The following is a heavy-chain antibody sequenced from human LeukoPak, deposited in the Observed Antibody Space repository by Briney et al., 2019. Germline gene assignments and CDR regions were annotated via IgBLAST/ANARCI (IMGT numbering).Heavy chain of an antibody. CDR3: ARDVREMATITGYYYMDV. D-gene: IGHD5-24*01. CDR1: GFSFSSYS. J-gene: IGHJ6*03. CDR2: ISTSSSYI. Sequence: GGSLRLSCAASGFSFSSYSMNWVRQAPGKGLEWVSFISTSSSYIYYADSVKGRFTISRDNARNSLYLQMNSLRAEDTALYYCARDVREMATITGYYYMDVWGKGTTVTVSS. V-gene: IGHV3-21*04.